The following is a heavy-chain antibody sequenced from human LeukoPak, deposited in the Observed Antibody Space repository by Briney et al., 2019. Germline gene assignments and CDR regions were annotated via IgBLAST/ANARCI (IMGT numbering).Heavy chain of an antibody. CDR1: GFTFSSYG. D-gene: IGHD3-22*01. Sequence: PGGTLRLSCAASGFTFSSYGMTWVRQVPGKGVEWVSGVNWNGGSTGYEDSVKGRFTISRDNAKNSLYLQMTSLRAEDTALYYCARASLYDNSAYYLDYWGQGTLVTVSS. CDR2: VNWNGGST. J-gene: IGHJ4*02. CDR3: ARASLYDNSAYYLDY. V-gene: IGHV3-20*04.